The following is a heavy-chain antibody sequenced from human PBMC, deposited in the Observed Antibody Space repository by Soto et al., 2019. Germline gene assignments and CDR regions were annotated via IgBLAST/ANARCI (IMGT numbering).Heavy chain of an antibody. CDR3: ARRVIAAAGTNWFDP. Sequence: PSETLSLTCTVSGGSISSSSYYWGWIRQPPGKGLEWIGSIYYSGSTYYNPSLKSRLTISVDTSKNQFSLKLSSVTAADTAVYYCARRVIAAAGTNWFDPWGQGTLVTAPQ. CDR2: IYYSGST. V-gene: IGHV4-39*01. D-gene: IGHD6-13*01. CDR1: GGSISSSSYY. J-gene: IGHJ5*02.